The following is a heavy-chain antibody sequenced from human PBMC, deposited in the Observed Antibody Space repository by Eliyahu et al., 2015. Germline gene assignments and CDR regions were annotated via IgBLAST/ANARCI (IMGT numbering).Heavy chain of an antibody. Sequence: EVQLVESGGGLVQPGGSLRLSCAASGFXFSSYAMXWVRQAPGKGLEWVSAISGSGGSTYYADSVKGRFTISRDNSKNTLYLQMNSLRAEDTAVYYCAKHISSGWSILDYWGQGTLVTVSS. CDR1: GFXFSSYA. V-gene: IGHV3-23*04. D-gene: IGHD6-19*01. CDR3: AKHISSGWSILDY. CDR2: ISGSGGST. J-gene: IGHJ4*02.